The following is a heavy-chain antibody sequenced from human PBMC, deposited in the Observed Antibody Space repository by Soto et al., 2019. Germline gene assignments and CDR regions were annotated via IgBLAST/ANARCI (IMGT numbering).Heavy chain of an antibody. V-gene: IGHV3-15*01. CDR1: GFTFSNAW. D-gene: IGHD3-10*01. CDR3: TTDVAVRGSGSYRISGY. CDR2: IKSKTDGGTT. J-gene: IGHJ4*02. Sequence: GGSLRLSCAASGFTFSNAWMSWVRQAPGKGLEWVGRIKSKTDGGTTDYAAPVKGRFTISRDDSKNTLYLQMNSLKTEDTAVYYCTTDVAVRGSGSYRISGYWGQGTLVTVSS.